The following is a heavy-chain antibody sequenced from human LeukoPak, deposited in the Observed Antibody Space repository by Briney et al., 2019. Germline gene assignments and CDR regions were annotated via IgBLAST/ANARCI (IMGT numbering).Heavy chain of an antibody. V-gene: IGHV3-23*01. Sequence: GGSLRLSCAASGFTFSTYGMTWVRQAPGQGLEWVSGVSGSGDTTYYAASVKGRFTISRDNSKNTLYLQMNSLRAEDTAVYYCAKDGRAYYYGSGSYKAHYWGQGTLVTVSS. CDR1: GFTFSTYG. CDR3: AKDGRAYYYGSGSYKAHY. D-gene: IGHD3-10*01. J-gene: IGHJ4*02. CDR2: VSGSGDTT.